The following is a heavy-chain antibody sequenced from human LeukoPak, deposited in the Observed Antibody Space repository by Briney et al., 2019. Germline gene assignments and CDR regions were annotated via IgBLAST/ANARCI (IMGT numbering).Heavy chain of an antibody. CDR1: GLTFSSYW. Sequence: GGSLRLSCAASGLTFSSYWMSWVRQAPGKGLEWVANIKQDGSEKYYVDSVKGRFTISRDNAKNSLYLQMNSLRAEDTAVYYCARSPPEANYYDSSGFDYWGQGTLVTVSS. V-gene: IGHV3-7*01. J-gene: IGHJ4*02. D-gene: IGHD3-22*01. CDR2: IKQDGSEK. CDR3: ARSPPEANYYDSSGFDY.